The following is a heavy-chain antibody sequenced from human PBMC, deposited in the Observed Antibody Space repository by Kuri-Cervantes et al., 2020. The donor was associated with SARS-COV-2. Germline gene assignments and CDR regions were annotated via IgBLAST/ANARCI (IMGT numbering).Heavy chain of an antibody. CDR2: ISYDGSNK. CDR3: ARYARYYDRDDYYYGMDV. J-gene: IGHJ6*02. V-gene: IGHV3-30*01. Sequence: GESLKISCAASGFTFSSYAMHWVRQAPGKGLEWVAVISYDGSNKYYADSVKGRLTISRDNSKNTLYLQMNSLRAEDTAVYYCARYARYYDRDDYYYGMDVWGQGTTVTVAS. D-gene: IGHD3-10*02. CDR1: GFTFSSYA.